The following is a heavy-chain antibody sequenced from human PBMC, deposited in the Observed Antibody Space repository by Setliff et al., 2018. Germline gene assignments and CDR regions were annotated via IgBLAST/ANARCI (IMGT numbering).Heavy chain of an antibody. Sequence: SETLSLTCTLSGDSISKSTYYWGWIRQSPGKGLDWIGYIHSSGRSNYNPSLKSRVTTSIDTSKNQFSLKLSSVTAADTAVYYCARHRRDSSGNYFVGLYYFDYWGQGTPVTVSS. CDR2: IHSSGRS. J-gene: IGHJ4*02. CDR3: ARHRRDSSGNYFVGLYYFDY. D-gene: IGHD3-22*01. V-gene: IGHV4-61*05. CDR1: GDSISKSTYY.